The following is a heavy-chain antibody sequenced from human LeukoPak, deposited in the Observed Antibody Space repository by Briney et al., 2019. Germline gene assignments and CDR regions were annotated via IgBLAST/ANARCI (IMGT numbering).Heavy chain of an antibody. CDR1: GGSISSYY. J-gene: IGHJ3*02. D-gene: IGHD3-10*01. CDR3: AKSNGYGLVDI. CDR2: IYNSESS. V-gene: IGHV4-59*08. Sequence: SETLSLTCTVSGGSISSYYWSWIRQPPGKGLEWIGYIYNSESSNYNPSPKSRVTISIDTSRNQFSLRLNSVTAADTAVYYCAKSNGYGLVDIWGQGTMVTVSS.